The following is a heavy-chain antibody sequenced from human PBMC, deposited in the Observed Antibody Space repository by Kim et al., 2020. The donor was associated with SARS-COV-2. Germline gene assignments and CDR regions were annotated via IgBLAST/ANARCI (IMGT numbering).Heavy chain of an antibody. CDR1: GGSFSGYY. CDR2: INHSGST. CDR3: ARGLGGHTANWFDP. V-gene: IGHV4-34*01. Sequence: SETLSLTCAVYGGSFSGYYWSWIRQPPGKGLEWIGEINHSGSTNYNPSLKSRVTISVDTSKNQFSLKLSSVTAADTAVYYCARGLGGHTANWFDPWGQGTLVTVSS. J-gene: IGHJ5*02. D-gene: IGHD2-21*01.